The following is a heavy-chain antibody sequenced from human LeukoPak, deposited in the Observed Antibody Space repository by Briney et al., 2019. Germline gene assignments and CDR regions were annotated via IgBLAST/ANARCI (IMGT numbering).Heavy chain of an antibody. J-gene: IGHJ3*02. CDR2: TYYRSKWYH. CDR1: GDSISSNSAT. CDR3: ARMTADGYDAFDI. D-gene: IGHD6-13*01. V-gene: IGHV6-1*01. Sequence: SQTLSLTCDISGDSISSNSATWNWIRQSPSRGLEWLGRTYYRSKWYHDYAVSVKSRITINPDTSKNQLSLQLTSVTPEDTAVYYCARMTADGYDAFDIWGQGTMVTVSS.